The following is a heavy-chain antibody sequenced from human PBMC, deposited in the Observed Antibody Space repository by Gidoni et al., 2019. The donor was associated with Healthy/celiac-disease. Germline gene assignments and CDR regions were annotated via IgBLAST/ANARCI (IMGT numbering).Heavy chain of an antibody. CDR1: GFTFADFG. CDR3: ARGRSYYLSVSWYFDY. J-gene: IGHJ4*02. CDR2: INWNGGST. Sequence: EVQLVESGGGVVRPGGSLRLSCAASGFTFADFGMSWVRQAPGKGLEWVSGINWNGGSTGYADSVKGRFTISRDNAKNSLYLQMNSLRAEDTALYYCARGRSYYLSVSWYFDYWGQGTLVTVSS. D-gene: IGHD1-26*01. V-gene: IGHV3-20*04.